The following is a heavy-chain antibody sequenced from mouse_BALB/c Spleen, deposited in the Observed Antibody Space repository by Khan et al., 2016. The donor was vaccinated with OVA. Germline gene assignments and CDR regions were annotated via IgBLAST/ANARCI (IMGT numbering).Heavy chain of an antibody. CDR1: GFTFSSYV. CDR3: VREAYRYDEYYLDY. Sequence: EVELVESGGDLVKPGGSLKLSCAVSGFTFSSYVMSWVRQTPEKRLEWVASISSGGTPAYPDSLKGRLTISRDNARNIMYLQMSRLRSEDAAMYYCVREAYRYDEYYLDYWGQGTTLTVSS. CDR2: ISSGGTP. J-gene: IGHJ2*01. V-gene: IGHV5-6-5*01. D-gene: IGHD2-14*01.